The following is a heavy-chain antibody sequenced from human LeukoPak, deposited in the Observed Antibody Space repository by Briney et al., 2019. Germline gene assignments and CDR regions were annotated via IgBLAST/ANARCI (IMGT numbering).Heavy chain of an antibody. J-gene: IGHJ6*03. V-gene: IGHV3-21*06. CDR1: GFTFSTYN. CDR2: ITSSSSYI. D-gene: IGHD1-26*01. Sequence: GGSLRLSCAASGFTFSTYNMNWVRHAPGKGLEWISSITSSSSYIYYADSVKGRFTISRDNAKNSLYLQMNSLSPDDTAVYFCARDPYSGNYGNDYYYYMDVWGKGTTVTISS. CDR3: ARDPYSGNYGNDYYYYMDV.